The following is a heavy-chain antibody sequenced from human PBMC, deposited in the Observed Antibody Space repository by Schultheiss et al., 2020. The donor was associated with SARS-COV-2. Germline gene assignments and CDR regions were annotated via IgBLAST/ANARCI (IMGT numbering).Heavy chain of an antibody. CDR1: GYTFTGYY. Sequence: ASVKVSCKASGYTFTGYYMHWVRQAPGQGLEWMGWMNPNSGNTGYAQKFQGRVTMTRNTSISTAYMELSRLRSDDTAVYYCARGRYNWNGYWFDPWGQGTLVTVSS. V-gene: IGHV1-8*02. D-gene: IGHD1-1*01. CDR3: ARGRYNWNGYWFDP. CDR2: MNPNSGNT. J-gene: IGHJ5*02.